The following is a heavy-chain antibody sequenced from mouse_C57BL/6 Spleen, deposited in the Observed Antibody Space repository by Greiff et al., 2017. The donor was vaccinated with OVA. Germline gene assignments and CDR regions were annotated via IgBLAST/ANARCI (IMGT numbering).Heavy chain of an antibody. V-gene: IGHV1-50*01. CDR1: GYTFTSYW. J-gene: IGHJ1*03. D-gene: IGHD6-1*01. Sequence: VQLQQPGAELVKPGASVKLSCKASGYTFTSYWMQWVKQRPGQGLEWIGEIDPSDSYTNYNHKFKGKATLTVDTSSSTAYMQLSSLTSEDSAVYYCARSAVWGTGTTVTVSS. CDR2: IDPSDSYT. CDR3: ARSAV.